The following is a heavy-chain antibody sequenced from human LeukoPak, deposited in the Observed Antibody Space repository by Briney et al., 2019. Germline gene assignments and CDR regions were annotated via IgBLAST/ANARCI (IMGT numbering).Heavy chain of an antibody. CDR3: ARVTYGSGRRHPYNWFDP. V-gene: IGHV4-61*02. Sequence: PSETLSLTCTVSGGSISSSSYYWSWIRQPAGKGLEWIGRIYTSGSTNYNPSLKSRVTISVDTSKNQFSLKLSSVTAADTAVYYCARVTYGSGRRHPYNWFDPWGQGTLVTVSS. J-gene: IGHJ5*02. CDR2: IYTSGST. D-gene: IGHD3-10*01. CDR1: GGSISSSSYY.